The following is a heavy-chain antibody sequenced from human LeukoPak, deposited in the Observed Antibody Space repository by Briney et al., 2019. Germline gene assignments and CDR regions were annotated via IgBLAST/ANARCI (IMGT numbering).Heavy chain of an antibody. J-gene: IGHJ4*02. CDR3: ARRGVGATGGIDY. D-gene: IGHD1-26*01. V-gene: IGHV4-39*01. CDR1: GGSISSSSYY. CDR2: IYYSGST. Sequence: SETLSLTCTVSGGSISSSSYYWGWIRQPPGKGLEWLGSIYYSGSTYYNPSLKSRVTISVDTSKNQFSLKLSSVTAADTAVYYCARRGVGATGGIDYWGQGTLVTVSS.